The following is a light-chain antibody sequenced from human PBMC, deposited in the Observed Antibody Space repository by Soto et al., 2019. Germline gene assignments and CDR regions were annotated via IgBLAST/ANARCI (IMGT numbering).Light chain of an antibody. Sequence: EIVLTQSPVTLSLSPGDRASLSCRASQSVGSFLAWYQQKPGQAPRLLIYDASNRATGIPARFSGSGSGTDFTLTISSLEPDDFAVYYCQQRSNWPPGITFGPGNKVDI. CDR3: QQRSNWPPGIT. CDR1: QSVGSF. J-gene: IGKJ3*01. V-gene: IGKV3-11*01. CDR2: DAS.